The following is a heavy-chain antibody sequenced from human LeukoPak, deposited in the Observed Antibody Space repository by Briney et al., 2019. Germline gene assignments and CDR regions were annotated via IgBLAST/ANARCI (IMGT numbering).Heavy chain of an antibody. Sequence: GVLRLSCAASGFTFTTYAMTWVRQAPGKGLEWVSAISGSGDETYYADSVRGRFTISRDNSENTLSLQLSSLRAEDTAVYHCARLSGTSGTTSRVLHYWGQGTLVTVSS. V-gene: IGHV3-23*01. J-gene: IGHJ4*02. D-gene: IGHD1-1*01. CDR3: ARLSGTSGTTSRVLHY. CDR1: GFTFTTYA. CDR2: ISGSGDET.